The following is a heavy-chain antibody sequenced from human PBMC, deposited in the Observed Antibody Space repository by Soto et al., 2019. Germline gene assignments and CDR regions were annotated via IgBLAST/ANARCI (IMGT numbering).Heavy chain of an antibody. Sequence: GGSLRLSCAASGFTFSNYAMTWVRQAPGKGLEWVSSISNDELRAFYADSVKGRFTISRDNSNNMLYLQMNSLRAEDTALYSCPKHIAGGTNAWLTRLDPWGQGTLVTVSS. D-gene: IGHD2-21*01. CDR1: GFTFSNYA. V-gene: IGHV3-23*01. CDR2: ISNDELRA. J-gene: IGHJ5*02. CDR3: PKHIAGGTNAWLTRLDP.